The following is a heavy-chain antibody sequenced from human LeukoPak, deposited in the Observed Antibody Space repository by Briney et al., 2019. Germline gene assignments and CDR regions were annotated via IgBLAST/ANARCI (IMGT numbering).Heavy chain of an antibody. D-gene: IGHD3-3*01. Sequence: ASVKVSCKASGYTFTSYGISWVRQAPGQGLEWMGWISAYNGNTNYAQKLQGRVTMTTDTSTSTAYMELRSLRSDDTAVYYCARGYDFWSGYAGSMDVWGKGTTVTVSS. CDR1: GYTFTSYG. CDR3: ARGYDFWSGYAGSMDV. V-gene: IGHV1-18*01. CDR2: ISAYNGNT. J-gene: IGHJ6*04.